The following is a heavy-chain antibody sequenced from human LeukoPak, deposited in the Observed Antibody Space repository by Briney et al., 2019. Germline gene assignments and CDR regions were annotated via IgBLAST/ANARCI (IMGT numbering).Heavy chain of an antibody. J-gene: IGHJ4*02. CDR2: ISYDGSNK. Sequence: GGSLRLSCAASGFTFSSYAMHWVRQAPCKGLEWVAVISYDGSNKYYADSVKGRFTISRDNSKNTLYLQMNSLRAEDTAVYYCARDGVAVAGTRTSPLDYWGQGTLVTVSS. D-gene: IGHD6-19*01. CDR1: GFTFSSYA. V-gene: IGHV3-30-3*01. CDR3: ARDGVAVAGTRTSPLDY.